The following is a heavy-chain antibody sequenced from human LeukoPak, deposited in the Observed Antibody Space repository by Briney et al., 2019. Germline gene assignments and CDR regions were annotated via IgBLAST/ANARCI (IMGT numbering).Heavy chain of an antibody. CDR2: VAFDGKNK. V-gene: IGHV3-30*04. D-gene: IGHD2-15*01. J-gene: IGHJ4*02. CDR3: ARQGCSAGSCYLDY. CDR1: GFTFSSYA. Sequence: PGGSLRLSCVVSGFTFSSYAMHWVRQAPGKGLDWVAVVAFDGKNKYYADSVKGRFTNSRDNSGNTLSLQMNSLRVEDTALYYYARQGCSAGSCYLDYWGQGILVTVSS.